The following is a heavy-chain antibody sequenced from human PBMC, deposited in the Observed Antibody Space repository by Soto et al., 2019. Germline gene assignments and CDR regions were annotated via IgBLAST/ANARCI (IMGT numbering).Heavy chain of an antibody. CDR3: AKGRGGSGSLTPRVDF. J-gene: IGHJ4*02. V-gene: IGHV3-23*01. CDR1: GFTFNNYA. D-gene: IGHD3-10*01. Sequence: VQLLESGGGLVQPGGSLRLSCAASGFTFNNYAMTWVRQAPGKGLEWVSAISGGGDTTSYADSVKGRVTVSSDGSKNTLSLQMSSLRAEDTALYYCAKGRGGSGSLTPRVDFWGQGTLVTVSS. CDR2: ISGGGDTT.